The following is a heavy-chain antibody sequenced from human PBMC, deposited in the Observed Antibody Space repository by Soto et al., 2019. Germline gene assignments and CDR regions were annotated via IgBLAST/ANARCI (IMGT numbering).Heavy chain of an antibody. CDR3: ARGRGRLCSSTSCYAFDI. Sequence: GSLRLSCSASGFTFSSYAMHWVRQAPGKGLEYVSAISSNGGSTYYADSVKGRFTISRDNSKNTLYLQMNSLRAEDTAVYYCARGRGRLCSSTSCYAFDIWGQGTMVTVSS. D-gene: IGHD2-2*01. CDR2: ISSNGGST. V-gene: IGHV3-64*04. J-gene: IGHJ3*02. CDR1: GFTFSSYA.